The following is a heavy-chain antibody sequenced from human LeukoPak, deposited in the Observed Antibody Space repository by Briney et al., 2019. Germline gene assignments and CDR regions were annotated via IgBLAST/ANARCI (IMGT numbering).Heavy chain of an antibody. J-gene: IGHJ4*02. Sequence: PGGSLRLSCAASGFSFSNYWMAWVRQAPGKGLEWVANIDQDGSETEYVASVKGRFTTSRDNAKNSLYLQMSSLRAEDTAVYYCARWRGAQSEFEYWGQGTLVTASS. CDR2: IDQDGSET. V-gene: IGHV3-7*01. CDR1: GFSFSNYW. CDR3: ARWRGAQSEFEY. D-gene: IGHD3-3*01.